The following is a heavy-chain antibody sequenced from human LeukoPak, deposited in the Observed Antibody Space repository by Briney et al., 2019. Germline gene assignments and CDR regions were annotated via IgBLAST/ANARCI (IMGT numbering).Heavy chain of an antibody. V-gene: IGHV4-31*03. CDR2: IHPSRML. Sequence: NASETLSLTCTVSGASFNSDDQYWHWIRQSPGKGLEWIGSIHPSRMLYNNPSLESRVTMSTDTSKNQFSLNLNSVTAADTAVYFCSRGLDSRRLGYWGQGILVTVSS. D-gene: IGHD3-22*01. CDR3: SRGLDSRRLGY. J-gene: IGHJ4*02. CDR1: GASFNSDDQY.